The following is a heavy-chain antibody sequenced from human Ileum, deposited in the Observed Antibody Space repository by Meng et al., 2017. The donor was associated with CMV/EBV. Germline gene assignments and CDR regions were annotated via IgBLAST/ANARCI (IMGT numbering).Heavy chain of an antibody. CDR2: VYRGVNA. Sequence: QLQLQESGPGLVKPSGTLSLTCAVSGGAISRANWWTWVRQTPGKGLEWIGEVYRGVNAMYNPSLQSRLTISVDDSTNQVSLRLRSVTAADTAMYYCTTGSAYSPPGQFHQWGQGTLVTVSS. J-gene: IGHJ4*02. D-gene: IGHD3-22*01. V-gene: IGHV4-4*02. CDR1: GGAISRANW. CDR3: TTGSAYSPPGQFHQ.